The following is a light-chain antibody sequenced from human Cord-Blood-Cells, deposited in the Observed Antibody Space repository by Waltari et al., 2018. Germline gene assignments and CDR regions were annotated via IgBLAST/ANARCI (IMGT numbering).Light chain of an antibody. CDR1: SSDVRGYNY. CDR2: DVS. J-gene: IGLJ3*02. Sequence: QSALTQPASVSGSPGPSITISCTGTSSDVRGYNYVSWYQQHPGKAPNLMIYDVSNRPAGVSNRFSGSKSGNTASLTISGLQAEDEADYYCSSYTSSSTLEFGGGTKLTVL. CDR3: SSYTSSSTLE. V-gene: IGLV2-14*01.